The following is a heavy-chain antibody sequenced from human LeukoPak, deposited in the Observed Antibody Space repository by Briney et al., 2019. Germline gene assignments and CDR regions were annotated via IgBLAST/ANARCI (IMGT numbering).Heavy chain of an antibody. V-gene: IGHV4-38-2*02. D-gene: IGHD3-10*01. J-gene: IGHJ4*02. Sequence: SETLSLTCTVSGSSITTYTHWGWIRQSPGKGLEWIASIHHTGNTYYNPSLESRVTISIDTSKNQFSLEVRSVTAADTAVYYCARLLHTFGELSSLDYWGQGTLVTVSS. CDR1: GSSITTYTH. CDR3: ARLLHTFGELSSLDY. CDR2: IHHTGNT.